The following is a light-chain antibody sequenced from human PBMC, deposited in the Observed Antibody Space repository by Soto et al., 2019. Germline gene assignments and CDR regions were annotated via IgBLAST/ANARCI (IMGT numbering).Light chain of an antibody. J-gene: IGKJ5*01. CDR2: AAS. CDR3: QQDNSFPPT. CDR1: ETISSS. Sequence: DIQMTQSPSSVSASVGDRVTITCRASETISSSLAWYQQKPGRAPKLLIYAASKLQTGVPARFRGSGSATDFPLTSSSLQAEDFATYYCQQDNSFPPTFGQGTRLDIK. V-gene: IGKV1-12*01.